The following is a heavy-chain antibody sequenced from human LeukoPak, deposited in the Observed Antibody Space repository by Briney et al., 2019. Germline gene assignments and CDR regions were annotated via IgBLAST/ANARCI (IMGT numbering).Heavy chain of an antibody. D-gene: IGHD6-19*01. Sequence: PSETLSLTCTVSGGSVSSSSAYWGWLRQPPGKGLEWIGEINHSGSTNYNPSLKSRVTISVDTSKNQFSLKLSSVTAADTAVYYCAARDGSSGWWGQGTLVTVSS. J-gene: IGHJ4*02. V-gene: IGHV4-39*07. CDR3: AARDGSSGW. CDR2: INHSGST. CDR1: GGSVSSSSAY.